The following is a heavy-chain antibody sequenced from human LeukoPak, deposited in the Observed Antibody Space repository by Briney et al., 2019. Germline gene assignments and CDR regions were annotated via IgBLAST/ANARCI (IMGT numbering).Heavy chain of an antibody. Sequence: PGGSLRLSCAASGFTFSSYGIHWVRQAPGKGLEWVAFIRYDGSKEYYADSVKGRFTISRGNSKNTLYLQMNSLRAEDTAVYYCAKDHCSSTTCYGSPGYWGQGTLVTVSS. D-gene: IGHD2-2*01. J-gene: IGHJ4*02. CDR3: AKDHCSSTTCYGSPGY. CDR1: GFTFSSYG. CDR2: IRYDGSKE. V-gene: IGHV3-30*02.